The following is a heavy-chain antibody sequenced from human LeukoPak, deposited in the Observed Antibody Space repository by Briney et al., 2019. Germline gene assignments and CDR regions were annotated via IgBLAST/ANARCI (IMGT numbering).Heavy chain of an antibody. J-gene: IGHJ5*02. CDR3: ARGHVKLGYCSSTSCYTGDWFDP. CDR2: IYYSGST. D-gene: IGHD2-2*02. V-gene: IGHV4-59*01. Sequence: SETLSLTCTVSGGSISSYYWSWIRQPPGKGLEWIGYIYYSGSTNYNPSLKSRVTISVDTPKNQFSLKLSSVTAADTAVYYCARGHVKLGYCSSTSCYTGDWFDPWGQGTLVTVSS. CDR1: GGSISSYY.